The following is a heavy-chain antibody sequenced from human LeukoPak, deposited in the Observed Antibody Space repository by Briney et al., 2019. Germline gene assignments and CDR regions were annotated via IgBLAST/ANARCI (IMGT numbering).Heavy chain of an antibody. Sequence: SETLSLTCIVSGGSISSYYWSWIRQPAGKGLEWIGRIYTSGSTNYNPSLKSRVTMSVDTSKNQFSLKLSSVTAADTAVYYCARDRSDKIPQLAYDAFDIWGQGTMVTVSS. CDR2: IYTSGST. V-gene: IGHV4-4*07. D-gene: IGHD6-13*01. J-gene: IGHJ3*02. CDR1: GGSISSYY. CDR3: ARDRSDKIPQLAYDAFDI.